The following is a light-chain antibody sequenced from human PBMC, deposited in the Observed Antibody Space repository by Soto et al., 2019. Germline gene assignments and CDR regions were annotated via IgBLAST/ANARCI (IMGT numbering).Light chain of an antibody. J-gene: IGLJ1*01. CDR1: SSDVGGYNY. V-gene: IGLV2-14*01. CDR2: DVS. Sequence: QSVLTQPASVSGSPGQSITISCTGTSSDVGGYNYVSWYQQHPGKAPKLMIYDVSNRPSGVSNRFSGSKSGNTASLTISGLQAVDEADYYCSSYSSSSTPYVLGTGTKLTVL. CDR3: SSYSSSSTPYV.